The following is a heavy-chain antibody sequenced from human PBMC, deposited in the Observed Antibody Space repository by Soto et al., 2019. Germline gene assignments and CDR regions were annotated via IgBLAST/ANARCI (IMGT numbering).Heavy chain of an antibody. CDR3: ARYFIPVETPGDDFDY. CDR2: INVEGTYS. CDR1: GFTFTNYW. V-gene: IGHV3-74*01. Sequence: EVQLVESGGGVVQPGGSLRLSCAASGFTFTNYWMHWVRQVPGKGLAWVARINVEGTYSSYADFAKGRFPISRDEAKNTVSLQMNSLSSEDTAVYYCARYFIPVETPGDDFDYWGQGTLVTVSP. D-gene: IGHD2-21*01. J-gene: IGHJ4*02.